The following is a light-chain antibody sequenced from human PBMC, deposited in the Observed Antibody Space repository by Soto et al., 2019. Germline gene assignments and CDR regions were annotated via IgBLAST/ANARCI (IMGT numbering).Light chain of an antibody. CDR2: EDN. CDR3: QSYHSGNVC. Sequence: NFMLTQPHSVSESPGKTVTISCTRSSGSIASNYVQWYQQRPGSAPTPVIYEDNERPSGVPDRFSGSIDSSSHSASLTISGLKTDDEADYYCQSYHSGNVCFGGGTKLTVL. V-gene: IGLV6-57*04. CDR1: SGSIASNY. J-gene: IGLJ2*01.